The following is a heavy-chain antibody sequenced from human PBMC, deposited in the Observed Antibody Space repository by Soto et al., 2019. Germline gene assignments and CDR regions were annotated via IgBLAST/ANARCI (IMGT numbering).Heavy chain of an antibody. CDR2: IDCGSRYK. CDR1: GFTFSDYY. J-gene: IGHJ4*02. CDR3: ERGLLYGGDPPPSDY. D-gene: IGHD4-17*01. V-gene: IGHV3-11*05. Sequence: QVQLVESGGVLVKPGGSLRLSCAASGFTFSDYYMSWFRRAPGKGLEWLSYIDCGSRYKNYADTVKGRSTISRENAQHTLYLELSSLKVEPTATYLYERGLLYGGDPPPSDYWGQGTGVPVSS.